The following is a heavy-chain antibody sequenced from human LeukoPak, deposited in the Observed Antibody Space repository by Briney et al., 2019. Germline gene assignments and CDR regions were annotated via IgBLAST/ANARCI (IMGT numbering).Heavy chain of an antibody. Sequence: SETLSLTCAVYGGSFSGYYWSWIRQPPGKGLEWIGEINHSGSTNYNPSLKSRVTISVDTSKNQFSLKLSSVTAADTAVYYCARKLHNWFGPWGQGTLVTVSS. CDR2: INHSGST. J-gene: IGHJ5*02. V-gene: IGHV4-34*01. CDR1: GGSFSGYY. D-gene: IGHD2-15*01. CDR3: ARKLHNWFGP.